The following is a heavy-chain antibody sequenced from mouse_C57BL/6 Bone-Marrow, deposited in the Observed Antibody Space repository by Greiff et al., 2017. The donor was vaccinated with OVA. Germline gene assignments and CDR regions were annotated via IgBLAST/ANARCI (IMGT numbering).Heavy chain of an antibody. CDR2: ISDGGSYT. CDR3: ARDHYS. V-gene: IGHV5-4*01. J-gene: IGHJ3*01. CDR1: GFTFSSYA. Sequence: EVKVVESGGGLVKPGGSLKLSCAASGFTFSSYAMSWVRQTPEKRLEWVATISDGGSYTYYPDNVKGRFTISRDNAKNNLYLQMSHLKSEDTAMYYCARDHYSWGQGTLVTVSA. D-gene: IGHD1-1*01.